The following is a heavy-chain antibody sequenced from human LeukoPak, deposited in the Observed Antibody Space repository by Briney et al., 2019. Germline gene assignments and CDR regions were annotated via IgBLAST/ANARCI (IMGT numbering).Heavy chain of an antibody. CDR2: MNPNSGNT. D-gene: IGHD6-13*01. CDR1: GYTFTSYD. CDR3: ARGRVAAAGTSGY. Sequence: ASVKVSCKASGYTFTSYDINWVRPATGQGLEWMGWMNPNSGNTGYAQKFQGRVTMTRNTSISTAYMELSSLRSEDTAVYYCARGRVAAAGTSGYWGQGTLVTVSS. J-gene: IGHJ4*02. V-gene: IGHV1-8*01.